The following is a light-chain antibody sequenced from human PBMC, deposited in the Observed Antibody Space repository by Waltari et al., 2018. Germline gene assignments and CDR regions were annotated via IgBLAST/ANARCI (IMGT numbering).Light chain of an antibody. V-gene: IGLV1-44*01. CDR2: NDN. CDR1: MSNLGNNP. J-gene: IGLJ3*02. CDR3: AARDDRLNVWV. Sequence: QSVLTQPPSASGTPGQRVIISCSGTMSNLGNNPVNWYQQLPGTAPKVLIYNDNQRPGGVPDRFSVSKSGPSASLAISGLRSDDEADYYCAARDDRLNVWVFGGGTRVTVL.